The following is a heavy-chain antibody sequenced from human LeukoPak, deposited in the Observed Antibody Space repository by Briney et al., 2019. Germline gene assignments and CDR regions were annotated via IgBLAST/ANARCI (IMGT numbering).Heavy chain of an antibody. D-gene: IGHD7-27*01. CDR2: VFTTGGA. V-gene: IGHV4-4*07. Sequence: SETLSLTCTVSGGSVGTYYWSWIRQPAGKGLEWIGRVFTTGGANYNPSLKSRVTMSLDTSRNLFSLKLNSVTAADTAVYYCVRDGPSWGLLWGQGALVTVSS. CDR3: VRDGPSWGLL. J-gene: IGHJ4*02. CDR1: GGSVGTYY.